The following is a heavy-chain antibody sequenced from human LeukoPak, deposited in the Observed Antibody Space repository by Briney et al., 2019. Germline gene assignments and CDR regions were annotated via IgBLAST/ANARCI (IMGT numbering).Heavy chain of an antibody. CDR3: VRRQQTSGWGPLNWFDP. D-gene: IGHD6-19*01. CDR2: ISGSGDDT. CDR1: GFTFSSYA. V-gene: IGHV3-23*01. Sequence: PGGSLRLSCAASGFTFSSYAMNWVRQAPGKGLEWVSHISGSGDDTQYADSVKGRFTISRDNSKDTLYLQMNILRGDDTAVYYCVRRQQTSGWGPLNWFDPWGQGTLVAVSS. J-gene: IGHJ5*02.